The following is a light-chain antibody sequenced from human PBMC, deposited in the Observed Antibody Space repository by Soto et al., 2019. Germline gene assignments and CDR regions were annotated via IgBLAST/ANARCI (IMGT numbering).Light chain of an antibody. Sequence: DIQMTQSPSSLSASVGDRVTITCRASQGISNYLAWYQQKPGKAHQLLIYGATTLQSGVPSRFSGSGYGTAFTLTIASLQPEDVATYYCQKYNSDPLTFGGGTKVEIK. CDR1: QGISNY. J-gene: IGKJ4*01. V-gene: IGKV1-27*01. CDR2: GAT. CDR3: QKYNSDPLT.